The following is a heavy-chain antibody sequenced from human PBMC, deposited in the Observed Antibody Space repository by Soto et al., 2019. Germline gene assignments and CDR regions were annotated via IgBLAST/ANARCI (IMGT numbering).Heavy chain of an antibody. CDR1: GYTFINYG. D-gene: IGHD6-13*01. CDR3: ARGGRQQLGKYYYYFGIDV. Sequence: QVQLVQSGTEVKKPGASVKVSCKASGYTFINYGISWVRQAPGQGLEWMGWISTYKGDTTYAQKFQDRVTMNTDTSTSTAYIELRSPRSDDTAVYYCARGGRQQLGKYYYYFGIDVWGKGTKVTVSS. CDR2: ISTYKGDT. V-gene: IGHV1-18*01. J-gene: IGHJ6*04.